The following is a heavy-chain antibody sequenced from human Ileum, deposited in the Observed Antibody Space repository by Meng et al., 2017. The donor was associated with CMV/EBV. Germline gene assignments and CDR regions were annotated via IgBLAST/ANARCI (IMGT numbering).Heavy chain of an antibody. D-gene: IGHD6-13*01. CDR2: IVFSENT. CDR3: ARFRIAALVNLFDP. J-gene: IGHJ5*02. CDR1: GATISSGGYY. Sequence: DSGPGLAKPSPSLSLSSTVSGATISSGGYYWSWIRQPPRKCLEWIGYIVFSENTYYNPSLNTLFIISTDTPRNQFSLKVDSVTAADTAVYYFARFRIAALVNLFDPWGHGTLVTVSS. V-gene: IGHV4-30-4*08.